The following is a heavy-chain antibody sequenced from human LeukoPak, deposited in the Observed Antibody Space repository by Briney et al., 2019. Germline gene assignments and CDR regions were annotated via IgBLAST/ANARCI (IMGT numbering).Heavy chain of an antibody. J-gene: IGHJ4*02. V-gene: IGHV4-39*07. Sequence: PSETLSLTCTVSGGSISSSSYYWGWIRQPPGKGLEWIGSIYYSGSTYYNPSLKSRVTISVDTSKNQFSLKLSSVTAADTAVYYCARGEDYGDPFDYWGQGTLVTVSS. D-gene: IGHD4-17*01. CDR3: ARGEDYGDPFDY. CDR1: GGSISSSSYY. CDR2: IYYSGST.